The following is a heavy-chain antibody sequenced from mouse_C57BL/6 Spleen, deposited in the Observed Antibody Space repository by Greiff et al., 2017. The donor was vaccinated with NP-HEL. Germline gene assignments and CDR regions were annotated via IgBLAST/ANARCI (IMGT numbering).Heavy chain of an antibody. J-gene: IGHJ3*01. D-gene: IGHD3-2*02. V-gene: IGHV5-16*01. Sequence: EVKVVESEGGLVQPGSSMKLSCTASGFTFSDYYMAWVRQVPEKGLEWVANINYDGSSTYYLDSLKSRFIISRDNAKNILYLQMSSLKSEDTATYYCAREESSGAWFAYWGQGTLVTVSA. CDR1: GFTFSDYY. CDR3: AREESSGAWFAY. CDR2: INYDGSST.